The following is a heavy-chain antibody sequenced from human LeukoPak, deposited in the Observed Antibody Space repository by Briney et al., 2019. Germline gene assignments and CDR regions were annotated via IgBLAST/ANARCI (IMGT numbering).Heavy chain of an antibody. CDR3: AKHLTATNAYIFFGLDV. J-gene: IGHJ6*02. V-gene: IGHV3-9*01. CDR2: INWNGGGT. CDR1: GYSFKDYG. Sequence: GGSLRLSCAATGYSFKDYGMHWVRQPPGKGLEWVSAINWNGGGTDYADSVKGRFTIFRDNAKNSLYLQLSSLRPEDTALYYCAKHLTATNAYIFFGLDVWGQGTSVTVSS. D-gene: IGHD1-26*01.